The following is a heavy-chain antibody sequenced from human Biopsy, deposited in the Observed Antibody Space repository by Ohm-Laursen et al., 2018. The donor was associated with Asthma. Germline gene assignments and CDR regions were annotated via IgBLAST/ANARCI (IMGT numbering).Heavy chain of an antibody. D-gene: IGHD3-10*01. Sequence: SLRLSCTASGFSFSNFGMHWVRQAPGKGLEWVAVISFDGSNEDYADSVKGRFTISRDNSKNTLFLEMNSLRPEDTAVYYCARDVVWFREVGGMDVWGQGTTVTVSS. V-gene: IGHV3-30*03. CDR3: ARDVVWFREVGGMDV. J-gene: IGHJ6*02. CDR2: ISFDGSNE. CDR1: GFSFSNFG.